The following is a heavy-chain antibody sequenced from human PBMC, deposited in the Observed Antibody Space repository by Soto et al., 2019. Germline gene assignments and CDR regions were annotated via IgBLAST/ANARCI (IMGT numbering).Heavy chain of an antibody. V-gene: IGHV4-31*03. Sequence: QVQLQESGPGLVRSSQTLSLTCTVSGGSITNGDFSWTWIRQLPGRGLEWIGNVSYWGGVHSNPSLQGRLTISLDTSKSQFSMKLMSLTAADTAVYFCARGGTEHSSSHKYGFDVWGQGTTVIVSS. CDR2: VSYWGGV. CDR3: ARGGTEHSSSHKYGFDV. D-gene: IGHD6-19*01. J-gene: IGHJ6*02. CDR1: GGSITNGDFS.